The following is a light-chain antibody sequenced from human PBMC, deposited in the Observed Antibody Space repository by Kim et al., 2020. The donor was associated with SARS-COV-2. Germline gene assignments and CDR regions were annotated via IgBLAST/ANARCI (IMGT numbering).Light chain of an antibody. V-gene: IGLV3-19*01. CDR3: NSRDSSGDHFV. CDR1: SLRSYY. CDR2: DKD. J-gene: IGLJ1*01. Sequence: LGQTVRITCRGDSLRSYYASWYQQKPGQAPLPVMFDKDNRPSGIPDRFSGSRSGDAASLTITGAQAEDEADYYCNSRDSSGDHFVFGTGTKVTVL.